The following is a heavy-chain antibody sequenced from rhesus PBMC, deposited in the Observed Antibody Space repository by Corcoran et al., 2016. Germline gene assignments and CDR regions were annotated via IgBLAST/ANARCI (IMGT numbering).Heavy chain of an antibody. CDR1: GYSISRGYG. V-gene: IGHV4-127*01. CDR2: LGGISSST. Sequence: QVQLQESGPGLVTPSETLSLTCGVSGYSISRGYGWSWSRQPPGNGLEWIGYLGGISSSTNYNTSLKGQATISKRTTKDQFSPKRSAGTAADTAVYYRARNPLYSNPRFDVWGAGVLVTVSS. CDR3: ARNPLYSNPRFDV. D-gene: IGHD4-23*01. J-gene: IGHJ5-1*01.